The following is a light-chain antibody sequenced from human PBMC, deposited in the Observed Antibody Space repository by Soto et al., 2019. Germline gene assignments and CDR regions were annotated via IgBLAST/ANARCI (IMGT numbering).Light chain of an antibody. CDR2: GAS. CDR3: QQYNNWWT. Sequence: EIVMPQSPATLSVSPGERATLSGRASQGVNSNLAWYQQKPGQAPRIIIPGASTRATGIPARFSGSGSATELSRTISSLPSEELEVYDCQQYNNWWTFGQGTKVEIK. V-gene: IGKV3-15*01. CDR1: QGVNSN. J-gene: IGKJ1*01.